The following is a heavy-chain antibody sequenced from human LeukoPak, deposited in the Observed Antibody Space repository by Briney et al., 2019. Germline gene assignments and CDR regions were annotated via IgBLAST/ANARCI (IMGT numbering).Heavy chain of an antibody. V-gene: IGHV1-8*01. CDR1: GYTSTRPD. D-gene: IGHD5-24*01. CDR2: MNPSDQT. Sequence: ASVKVSCKAAGYTSTRPDINWVRQATGKGLEWLGWMNPSDQTDYSQNFQGRLTFTRDISRNTAYMELSSLTPDDTAVYFCARYTIADGFDMWGQGTMVTVSS. CDR3: ARYTIADGFDM. J-gene: IGHJ3*02.